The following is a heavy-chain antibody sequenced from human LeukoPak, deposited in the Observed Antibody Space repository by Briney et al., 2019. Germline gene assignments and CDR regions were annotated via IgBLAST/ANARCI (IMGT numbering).Heavy chain of an antibody. J-gene: IGHJ5*01. CDR1: VFAFSRYT. Sequence: GSHRLSCAASVFAFSRYTMGWVRQAPGKGLEWVSSITGSSGYMYYADSVKGRFTISRDNAKNSLYLQMNSLRAEDTAIYYCARKGETYTSGYTWFDSSGGGTPLSASS. V-gene: IGHV3-21*01. CDR3: ARKGETYTSGYTWFDS. D-gene: IGHD6-19*01. CDR2: ITGSSGYM.